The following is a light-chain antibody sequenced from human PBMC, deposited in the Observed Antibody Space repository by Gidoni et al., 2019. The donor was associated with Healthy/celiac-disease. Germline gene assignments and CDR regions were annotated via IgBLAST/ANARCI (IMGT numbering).Light chain of an antibody. J-gene: IGKJ1*01. CDR3: QQYNSYPWT. CDR2: KAS. V-gene: IGKV1-5*03. CDR1: QRISSW. Sequence: IQLTPSPSTLSASVGDRVTITCRASQRISSWLAWYQQKPGKAPKLLIYKASSLESGVPSRFSGSGSGTEFTLTISSLQPDDFATYYCQQYNSYPWTFGQGTKVEIK.